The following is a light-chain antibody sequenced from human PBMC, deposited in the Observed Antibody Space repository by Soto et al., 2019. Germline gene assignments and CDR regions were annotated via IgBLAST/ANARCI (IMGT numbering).Light chain of an antibody. Sequence: AIQMTQSPSSLSASVGDRVTITCRASQGIRDDLGWYQQKPGKAPELLIYGASSLQSGVPSRFSGSGSGTDFTLTISSLQPEDFATYFCLQDYSYPYTFGQGTKLEIK. CDR2: GAS. CDR3: LQDYSYPYT. J-gene: IGKJ2*01. CDR1: QGIRDD. V-gene: IGKV1-6*01.